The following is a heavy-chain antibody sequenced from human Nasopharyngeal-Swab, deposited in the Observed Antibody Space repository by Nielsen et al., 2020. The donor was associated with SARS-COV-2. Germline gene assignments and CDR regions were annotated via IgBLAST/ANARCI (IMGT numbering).Heavy chain of an antibody. D-gene: IGHD2-2*02. J-gene: IGHJ5*02. Sequence: WIRQPPGKGLVWISQISPDGSTTVYVDSVKGRFTISRDNAKNTLYLQMNSLRAEDTAVYYCAKDGVVVPAAIGYNWFDPWGQGTLVTVSS. V-gene: IGHV3-74*01. CDR2: ISPDGSTT. CDR3: AKDGVVVPAAIGYNWFDP.